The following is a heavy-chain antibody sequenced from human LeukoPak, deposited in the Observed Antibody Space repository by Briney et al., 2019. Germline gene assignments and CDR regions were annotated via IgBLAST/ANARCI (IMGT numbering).Heavy chain of an antibody. Sequence: SETLSLTCAVYGGSFSGYYWSWIRQPPGKGLEWIGEINHSGSTNYNPSLKSRVTISVDTSKNQFSLKLSSVTAADTAVYYCARRTVVGGYYFDYWGQGTLVTVSS. D-gene: IGHD3-10*01. CDR1: GGSFSGYY. J-gene: IGHJ4*02. V-gene: IGHV4-34*01. CDR2: INHSGST. CDR3: ARRTVVGGYYFDY.